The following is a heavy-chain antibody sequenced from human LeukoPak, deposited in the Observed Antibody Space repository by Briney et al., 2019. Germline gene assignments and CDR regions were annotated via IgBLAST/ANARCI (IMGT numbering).Heavy chain of an antibody. CDR1: GGPISSGGYY. Sequence: SETLSLTCTVSGGPISSGGYYWSWIRQHPGKGLEWIGYIYYSGSTYYNPSLKSRVTISVDTSKNQFSLKLSSVTAADTAVYYCARVWDYYGSGSYYNVWFDPWGQGTLVTVSS. D-gene: IGHD3-10*01. J-gene: IGHJ5*02. CDR3: ARVWDYYGSGSYYNVWFDP. CDR2: IYYSGST. V-gene: IGHV4-31*03.